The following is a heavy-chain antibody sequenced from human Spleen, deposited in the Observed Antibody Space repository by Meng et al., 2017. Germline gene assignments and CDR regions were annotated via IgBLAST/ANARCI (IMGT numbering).Heavy chain of an antibody. D-gene: IGHD1-14*01. CDR2: ISGSSSHI. Sequence: GESLKISCATSGFTLSSYSMNWVRQAPGKGLEWVSSISGSSSHIHYADSVKGRFTISRDNAKNSLYLQMNSLRAEDTAVYYCATMNPVDPWGQGTLVTVSS. V-gene: IGHV3-21*01. CDR1: GFTLSSYS. CDR3: ATMNPVDP. J-gene: IGHJ5*02.